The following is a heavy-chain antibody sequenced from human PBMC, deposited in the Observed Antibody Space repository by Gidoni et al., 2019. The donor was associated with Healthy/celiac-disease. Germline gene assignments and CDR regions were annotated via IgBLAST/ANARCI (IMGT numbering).Heavy chain of an antibody. CDR1: GGPISSYY. CDR2: IYYSGST. J-gene: IGHJ6*02. CDR3: ARHDLYSSSWGYYYYGMDV. D-gene: IGHD6-13*01. Sequence: QVQLQESGPGLVKPSETLSLTCTVSGGPISSYYWSWIRQPPGKGLEWIGYIYYSGSTNYNPSLKSRVTISVDTSNNQFSLKLSSVTAADTAVYYCARHDLYSSSWGYYYYGMDVWGQGTTVTVSS. V-gene: IGHV4-59*08.